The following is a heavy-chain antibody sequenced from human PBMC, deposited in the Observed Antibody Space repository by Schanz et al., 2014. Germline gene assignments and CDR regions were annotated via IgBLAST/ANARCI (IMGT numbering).Heavy chain of an antibody. CDR3: AKDRWRATVMVDAFDI. V-gene: IGHV3-23*04. D-gene: IGHD4-4*01. Sequence: EVQLVESGGGLVQSGGSLRLSCAASGIDFSSYLMSWVRQAPGKGLEWVSGIGGSGGSTDYADSVKGRFTISRDNSKNTVHLQMNSLRAEDTAVYFCAKDRWRATVMVDAFDIWGQGTKVTVSS. J-gene: IGHJ3*02. CDR2: IGGSGGST. CDR1: GIDFSSYL.